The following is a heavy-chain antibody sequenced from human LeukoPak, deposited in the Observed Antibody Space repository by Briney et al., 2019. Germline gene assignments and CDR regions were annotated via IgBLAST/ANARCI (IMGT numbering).Heavy chain of an antibody. V-gene: IGHV3-9*01. CDR3: AKARVEYYYDSSGYCFDY. Sequence: GRSLRLSCAASGFTFDDYAMHWVRQAPGKGLEWVSGISWNSGSIGYADSVKGRFTISRDNAKNSLYLQMNSLRAEDTALYYCAKARVEYYYDSSGYCFDYWGQGTLVTVSS. CDR2: ISWNSGSI. D-gene: IGHD3-22*01. J-gene: IGHJ4*02. CDR1: GFTFDDYA.